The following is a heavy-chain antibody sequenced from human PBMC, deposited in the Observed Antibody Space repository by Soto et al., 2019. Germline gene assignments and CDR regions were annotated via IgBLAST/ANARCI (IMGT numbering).Heavy chain of an antibody. CDR1: GFSLSNAQMG. V-gene: IGHV2-26*01. D-gene: IGHD3-10*01. CDR2: IFSNDEK. Sequence: SGPTLVNTTETLRLTCTVSGFSLSNAQMGVSWIRQPPGKALEWLAHIFSNDEKSYSTSLKSRLTISKDTSKSQVVLTMTNMDPVDTATYYCARIVGDRATFYYYYYGMDVWGQGTTVTVSS. CDR3: ARIVGDRATFYYYYYGMDV. J-gene: IGHJ6*02.